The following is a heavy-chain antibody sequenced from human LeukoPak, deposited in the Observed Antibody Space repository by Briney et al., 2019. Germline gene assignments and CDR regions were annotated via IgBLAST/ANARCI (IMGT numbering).Heavy chain of an antibody. CDR1: GGSISSGGYY. CDR2: IYYSGST. J-gene: IGHJ6*04. Sequence: SQTRSLTCTVSGGSISSGGYYWSWIRQHPGKGLEWIGYIYYSGSTYYNPSLKSRVTISVDTSKNQFSLKLSSVTAADTAVYYCARDPSNYCSSTSCYKYGMDVWGKGTTVTVSS. D-gene: IGHD2-2*02. CDR3: ARDPSNYCSSTSCYKYGMDV. V-gene: IGHV4-31*03.